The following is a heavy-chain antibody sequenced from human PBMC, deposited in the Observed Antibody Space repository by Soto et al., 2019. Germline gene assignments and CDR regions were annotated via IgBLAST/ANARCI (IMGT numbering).Heavy chain of an antibody. Sequence: GASVKVSCKASGYTFTGHYMHWVRQAPGQGLEWMGWINPNSGGTNYAQKFQGWVTMTRDTSISTAYMELSRLRSDDTAVYYCARDHRRSTGSSSWFYPYYYYGMDVWGQGTTVTVSS. V-gene: IGHV1-2*04. J-gene: IGHJ6*02. CDR2: INPNSGGT. CDR1: GYTFTGHY. CDR3: ARDHRRSTGSSSWFYPYYYYGMDV. D-gene: IGHD6-13*01.